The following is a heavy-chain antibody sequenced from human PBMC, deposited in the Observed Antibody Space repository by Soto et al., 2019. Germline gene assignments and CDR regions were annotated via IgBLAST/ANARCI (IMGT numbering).Heavy chain of an antibody. Sequence: ASVKVSCKASGYTFTSYAMHWVRQAPGQRLEWMGWINAGNGNTKYSQKFQGRVTITRDTSASTAYMELSSLRSEDTATYYCARIRGDGYNAFDYWGQGTLVTVSS. V-gene: IGHV1-3*01. CDR2: INAGNGNT. CDR3: ARIRGDGYNAFDY. D-gene: IGHD5-12*01. CDR1: GYTFTSYA. J-gene: IGHJ4*02.